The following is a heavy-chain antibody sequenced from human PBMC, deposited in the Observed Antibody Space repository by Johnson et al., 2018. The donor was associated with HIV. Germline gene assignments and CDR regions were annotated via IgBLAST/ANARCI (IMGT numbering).Heavy chain of an antibody. J-gene: IGHJ3*02. CDR1: GFTFSSYA. Sequence: QVQLVESGGGVVQPGRSLRLSCAASGFTFSSYAMHWVRQAPGKGLEWVSVIYSGGSTYYADSVKGRFTISRDNSKNTLYLQMNSLRAEDTAVYYCARFRSSSWHASDASDIWGQGTMVTVSS. CDR3: ARFRSSSWHASDASDI. CDR2: IYSGGST. D-gene: IGHD6-13*01. V-gene: IGHV3-NL1*01.